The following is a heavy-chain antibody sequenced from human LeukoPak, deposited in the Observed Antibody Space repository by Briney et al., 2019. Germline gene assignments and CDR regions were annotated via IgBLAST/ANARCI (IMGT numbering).Heavy chain of an antibody. Sequence: SETLSLTCTVSGGSISSYYWSWIRQPPGKGLEWIGYIYYSGSTNYNPSLKSRVTISVDTSKNQFSLKLSSVTAADTAVYYCARDPGNRYGFDYWGQGTLVTVSS. D-gene: IGHD5-18*01. CDR1: GGSISSYY. CDR3: ARDPGNRYGFDY. J-gene: IGHJ4*02. V-gene: IGHV4-59*01. CDR2: IYYSGST.